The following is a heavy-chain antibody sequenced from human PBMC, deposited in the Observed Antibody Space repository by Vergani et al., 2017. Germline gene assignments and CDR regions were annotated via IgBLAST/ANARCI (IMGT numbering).Heavy chain of an antibody. Sequence: QVQLEQSGAEVKRPGSSLNISCKASGETFHNIAIAWVRQAPGQGLEWMAGSTPISNTPTYSQKFQGRVRITADESTSTAYLELNSLRDDDTAVYYCARDPRGYGGDPEDYYYGMDVWGQGTTVTVSS. J-gene: IGHJ6*02. CDR3: ARDPRGYGGDPEDYYYGMDV. CDR1: GETFHNIA. V-gene: IGHV1-69*01. D-gene: IGHD2-21*02. CDR2: STPISNTP.